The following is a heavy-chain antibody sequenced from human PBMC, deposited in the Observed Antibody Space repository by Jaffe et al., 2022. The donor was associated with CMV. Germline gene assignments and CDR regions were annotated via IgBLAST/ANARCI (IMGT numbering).Heavy chain of an antibody. CDR2: INPNSGGT. D-gene: IGHD6-6*01. CDR3: ARAERGLYSSSYNWFDP. CDR1: GYTFTGYY. Sequence: QVQLVQSGAEVKKPGASVKVSCKASGYTFTGYYMHWVRQAPGQGLEWMGWINPNSGGTNYAQKFQGWVTMTRDTSISTAYMELSRLRSDDTAVYYCARAERGLYSSSYNWFDPWGQGTLVTVSS. V-gene: IGHV1-2*04. J-gene: IGHJ5*02.